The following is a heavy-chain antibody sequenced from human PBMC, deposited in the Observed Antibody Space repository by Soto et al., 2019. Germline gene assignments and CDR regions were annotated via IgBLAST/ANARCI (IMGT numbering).Heavy chain of an antibody. CDR1: GFTFSSYE. CDR2: ISSSVSTI. V-gene: IGHV3-48*03. Sequence: GGSLRLSCAASGFTFSSYEMNWVRQAPGKGLEWVSYISSSVSTIYYADSVKGRFTISRDNAKSSLYLQMNSLRAEDTAVYYCARRPKKDWLPFEYSGQGTLVTLSS. J-gene: IGHJ4*02. D-gene: IGHD3-3*01. CDR3: ARRPKKDWLPFEY.